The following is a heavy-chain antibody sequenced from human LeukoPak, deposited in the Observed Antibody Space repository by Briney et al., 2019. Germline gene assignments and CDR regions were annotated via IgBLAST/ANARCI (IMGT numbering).Heavy chain of an antibody. Sequence: PSQTLSLTCTVSGGSISSGGYYWSWIRQHPGKGLEWIGYIYYSGSTYYNPSLKSRVTISADTSKNQFSLKLRSVTAADTAVYYCARDPEYSSGWYNWFDPWGQGTLVTVSS. V-gene: IGHV4-31*03. CDR3: ARDPEYSSGWYNWFDP. CDR1: GGSISSGGYY. D-gene: IGHD6-19*01. CDR2: IYYSGST. J-gene: IGHJ5*02.